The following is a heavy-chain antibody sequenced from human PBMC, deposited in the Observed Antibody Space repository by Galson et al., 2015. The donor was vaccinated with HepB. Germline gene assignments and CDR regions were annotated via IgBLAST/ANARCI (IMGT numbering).Heavy chain of an antibody. V-gene: IGHV3-23*01. CDR2: ISGSGGST. Sequence: SLRLSCAASGFTFSSYAMSWVRQAPGKGLEWVSAISGSGGSTYYADSVKGRFTISRDNSKNTLYLQMNSLRAEDTAVYYCAADFWSGYFSLVDYWGQGTLVTVSS. J-gene: IGHJ4*02. CDR1: GFTFSSYA. CDR3: AADFWSGYFSLVDY. D-gene: IGHD3-3*01.